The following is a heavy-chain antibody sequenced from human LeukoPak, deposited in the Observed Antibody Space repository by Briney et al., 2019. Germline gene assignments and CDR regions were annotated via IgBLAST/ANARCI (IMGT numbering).Heavy chain of an antibody. CDR1: GGSISSSSYY. V-gene: IGHV4-39*01. D-gene: IGHD3-16*02. Sequence: PSETLSLTCTVSGGSISSSSYYWGWIRQPPGKGLEWIGIIYYSGSTYYNPSLKSRVTIFVDTSKNQFSLKLSSVTAADTAVYYCARIVWRGGRGYYYYGMDVWGQGTTVTVSS. CDR2: IYYSGST. J-gene: IGHJ6*02. CDR3: ARIVWRGGRGYYYYGMDV.